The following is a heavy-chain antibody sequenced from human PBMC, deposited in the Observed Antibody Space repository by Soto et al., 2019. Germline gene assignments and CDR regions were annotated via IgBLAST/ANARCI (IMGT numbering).Heavy chain of an antibody. CDR3: ARDRSNSPDYFDD. CDR1: GYSISSGYY. Sequence: SETLSLTCAVSGYSISSGYYWGWIRQSPGKGLEWIGSIYHSGSTYYNPSLKSRVFISVDTSKNQFSLKLSSVSAADTAVYYCARDRSNSPDYFDDWGQGTLVTVSS. D-gene: IGHD2-15*01. CDR2: IYHSGST. J-gene: IGHJ4*01. V-gene: IGHV4-38-2*02.